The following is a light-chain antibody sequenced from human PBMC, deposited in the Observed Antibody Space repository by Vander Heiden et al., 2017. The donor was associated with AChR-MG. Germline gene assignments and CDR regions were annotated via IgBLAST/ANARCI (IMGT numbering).Light chain of an antibody. V-gene: IGLV3-19*01. CDR2: GKN. J-gene: IGLJ3*02. CDR1: SLRSYF. Sequence: SSELTQDPAVSVALGQTVRITCQGDSLRSYFASWYQQRPGQAPVLVIYGKNNRPSGMPDRFSGSSSGNTASLTITGTQAEDEADYYCNSRDSSGNHLEWVFGGGTKLTVL. CDR3: NSRDSSGNHLEWV.